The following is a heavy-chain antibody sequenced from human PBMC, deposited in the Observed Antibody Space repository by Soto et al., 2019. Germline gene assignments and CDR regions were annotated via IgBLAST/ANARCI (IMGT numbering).Heavy chain of an antibody. CDR1: VFTFSNAW. V-gene: IGHV3-15*01. D-gene: IGHD2-21*01. Sequence: LRXSCATSVFTFSNAWVGWVRQSPGKGLEWVGRIMSKTDGGTTDYASPVKGRFTISRDDSKSTLYLQMNSLKTEDTAFYYCTTDSGMSPYSFDYWGQGTLVTVSS. CDR2: IMSKTDGGTT. CDR3: TTDSGMSPYSFDY. J-gene: IGHJ4*02.